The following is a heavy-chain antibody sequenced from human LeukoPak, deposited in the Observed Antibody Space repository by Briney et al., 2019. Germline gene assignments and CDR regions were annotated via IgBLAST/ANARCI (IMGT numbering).Heavy chain of an antibody. CDR3: ARVFGSFDY. J-gene: IGHJ4*02. CDR2: IYYIGST. V-gene: IGHV4-59*11. D-gene: IGHD3-10*01. CDR1: GDSISPHY. Sequence: SETLSLTCNVSGDSISPHYWSWLRQPPGKGLEWIGYIYYIGSTNYNPAFTDRVTISVDTSQNQFSLRLSSVTAADTAMYYCARVFGSFDYWGQGTLVTVSS.